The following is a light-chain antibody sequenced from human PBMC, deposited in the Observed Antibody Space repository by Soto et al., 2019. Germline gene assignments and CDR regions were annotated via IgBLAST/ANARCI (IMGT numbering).Light chain of an antibody. Sequence: QSALTQPASVSGSPGQSITISCTATSSDFGIYDLVSWYQQHPGKAPKVIIFEGSKRPSGVSNRFSGSTSGNTASLTISGLQAEDKADYHCCSYAGNRTFVFGGGTKVTVL. CDR3: CSYAGNRTFV. CDR2: EGS. CDR1: SSDFGIYDL. V-gene: IGLV2-23*03. J-gene: IGLJ2*01.